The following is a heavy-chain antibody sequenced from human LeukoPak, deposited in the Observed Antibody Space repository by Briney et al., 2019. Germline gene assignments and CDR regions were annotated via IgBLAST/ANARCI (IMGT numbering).Heavy chain of an antibody. CDR1: GGSISSGGYY. Sequence: SETLSLTCTVSGGSISSGGYYWSWIRQHPGTGLEWIGYIYYSGSTYYNPSLKSRVTISVDTSKNQFSLKLSSVTAADTAVYYCAREIVVVNYYYMDVWGKGTTVTVSS. J-gene: IGHJ6*03. CDR2: IYYSGST. CDR3: AREIVVVNYYYMDV. D-gene: IGHD2-2*01. V-gene: IGHV4-31*03.